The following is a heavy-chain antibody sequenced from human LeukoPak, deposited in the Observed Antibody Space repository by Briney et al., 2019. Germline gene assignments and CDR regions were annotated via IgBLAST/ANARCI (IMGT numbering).Heavy chain of an antibody. D-gene: IGHD1-1*01. Sequence: PSETLSLTCAVYGGSFSGYYWSWIRQPPGKGLEWIGEINHSGSTNYNPSLKSRITISVDTSKNQFSLKLSSVTAAGTAVYYCARGTTLTDYYYYMDVWGKGTTVTVSS. V-gene: IGHV4-34*01. CDR1: GGSFSGYY. J-gene: IGHJ6*03. CDR3: ARGTTLTDYYYYMDV. CDR2: INHSGST.